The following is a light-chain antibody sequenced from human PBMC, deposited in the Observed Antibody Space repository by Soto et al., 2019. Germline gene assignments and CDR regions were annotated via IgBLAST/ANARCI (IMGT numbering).Light chain of an antibody. Sequence: QSVLTQPASVSGSPGQSITISCTGTSSDVGSYKLVSWYQQHPGKAPKLMIYEVSKRPSGVSNRFSGSKSGNTASLTISGLQAEDEADYYCCSYAGSSPYVFGTGTKVTVL. CDR2: EVS. V-gene: IGLV2-23*02. CDR1: SSDVGSYKL. CDR3: CSYAGSSPYV. J-gene: IGLJ1*01.